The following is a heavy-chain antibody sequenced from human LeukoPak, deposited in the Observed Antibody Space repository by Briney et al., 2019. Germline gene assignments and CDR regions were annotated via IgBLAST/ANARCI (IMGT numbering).Heavy chain of an antibody. V-gene: IGHV1-69*13. J-gene: IGHJ4*02. CDR1: GGTFSSYA. Sequence: ASVKVSCKASGGTFSSYAISWVRQAPGQGLEWMGGIIPIFGTANYAQKFQGRVTITADESTSTAYMELSSLRSEDTAVYYCVRDLSWGLDYWGQGTLVTVSS. CDR3: VRDLSWGLDY. D-gene: IGHD3-16*01. CDR2: IIPIFGTA.